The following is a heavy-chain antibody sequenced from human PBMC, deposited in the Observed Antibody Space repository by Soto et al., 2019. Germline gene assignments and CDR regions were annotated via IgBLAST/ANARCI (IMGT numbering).Heavy chain of an antibody. D-gene: IGHD1-1*01. CDR2: IHYSGTT. Sequence: SETLSLTCTVSGTSISSYYWSWIRQPPGKGLEWIANIHYSGTTNYNPSLASRVTLSVDTSKNQFSLKMTSVTAADRAMYFCARYNSPSAIDSWGPGTLVTVSS. CDR1: GTSISSYY. CDR3: ARYNSPSAIDS. J-gene: IGHJ4*02. V-gene: IGHV4-59*01.